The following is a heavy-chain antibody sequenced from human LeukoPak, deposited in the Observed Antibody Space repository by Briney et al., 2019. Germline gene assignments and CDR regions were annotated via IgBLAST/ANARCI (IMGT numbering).Heavy chain of an antibody. CDR2: ISSSSSYI. CDR1: GFTFSNYA. J-gene: IGHJ4*02. D-gene: IGHD4-23*01. Sequence: GGSLRLSCAASGFTFSNYAMSWVRQAPGKGLEWVSSISSSSSYIYYADSVKGRFTISRDNAKNSLYLQMNSLRAEDTAVYYCARDLRATVVTLFDYWGQGTLVTVSS. CDR3: ARDLRATVVTLFDY. V-gene: IGHV3-21*01.